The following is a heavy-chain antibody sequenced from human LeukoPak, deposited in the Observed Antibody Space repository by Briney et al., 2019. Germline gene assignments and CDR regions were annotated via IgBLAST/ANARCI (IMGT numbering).Heavy chain of an antibody. CDR3: ARDGALYGMDV. CDR2: IWYDGSNK. V-gene: IGHV3-33*01. Sequence: PGSSLRLSCAASGFTFSSYGMHWVRQAPGKGLEWVAVIWYDGSNKYYADSVKGRFTVSRDNSKNTLYLQMNSLRAEDTAVYYCARDGALYGMDVWGQGTTVTVSS. D-gene: IGHD3-16*01. CDR1: GFTFSSYG. J-gene: IGHJ6*02.